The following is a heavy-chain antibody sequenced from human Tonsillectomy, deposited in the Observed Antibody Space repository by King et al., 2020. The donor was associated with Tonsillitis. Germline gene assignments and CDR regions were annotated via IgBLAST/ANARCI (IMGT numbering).Heavy chain of an antibody. J-gene: IGHJ6*03. D-gene: IGHD3-3*01. CDR1: GFTFSDYG. CDR3: ARDKVRFSDLFYCMDV. V-gene: IGHV3-33*08. CDR2: ILYVGSNK. Sequence: VQLVESGGGVVPPGRSLRLSCSASGFTFSDYGMHWVPPAPGKGLGGVAVILYVGSNKYYADPLKGRVTITREHSKNTLYLQTNSLRAEDTAVYYCARDKVRFSDLFYCMDVWGKGTTVTVSS.